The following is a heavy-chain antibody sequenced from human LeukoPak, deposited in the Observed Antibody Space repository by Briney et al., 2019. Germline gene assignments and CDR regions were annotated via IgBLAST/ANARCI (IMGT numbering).Heavy chain of an antibody. CDR2: ITSSSNYI. D-gene: IGHD5-12*01. CDR1: GFTFSSYN. CDR3: ARDLFGSRATIDY. J-gene: IGHJ4*02. V-gene: IGHV3-21*01. Sequence: GGSLRLSCAASGFTFSSYNMNWVRQAPGKGLEWVSSITSSSNYIYFGDSVKGRFTISRDNAKNSLYLQMNSLGAEDTAVYYCARDLFGSRATIDYWGQGTLVTVSS.